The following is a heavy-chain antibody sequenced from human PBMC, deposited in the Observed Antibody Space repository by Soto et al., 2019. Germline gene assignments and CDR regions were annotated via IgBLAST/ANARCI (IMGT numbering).Heavy chain of an antibody. V-gene: IGHV4-4*07. CDR2: ITTNGNT. CDR3: ARKTGENWTTYAH. D-gene: IGHD7-27*01. Sequence: QEQQQEPGPGLVKPSDTLSLTSRVSGAYISDYSWSWILQPAGKGLEWIGRITTNGNTQKNPPFKTRSTMSIDPSRNQSSRNLHSATAAATDLYYCARKTGENWTTYAHRGPGTQVTVSS. J-gene: IGHJ1*01. CDR1: GAYISDYS.